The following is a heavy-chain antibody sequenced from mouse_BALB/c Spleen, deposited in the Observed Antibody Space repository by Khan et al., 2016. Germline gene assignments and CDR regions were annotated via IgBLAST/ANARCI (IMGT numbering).Heavy chain of an antibody. J-gene: IGHJ4*01. CDR1: GFTFSSYG. V-gene: IGHV5-6-3*01. CDR3: ERDGGALDY. CDR2: INSNGGRI. Sequence: EVELVESGGGLVQPGGSLKLSCAASGFTFSSYGMSWVRQTPDKRLELVATINSNGGRIYYPDSVKGRFTISRDNAKNTLYLQMSSLKSEDTAMYYCERDGGALDYWGQGTSVTVSS.